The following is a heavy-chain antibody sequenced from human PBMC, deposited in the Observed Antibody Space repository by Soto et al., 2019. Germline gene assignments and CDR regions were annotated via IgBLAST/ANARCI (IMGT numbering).Heavy chain of an antibody. Sequence: QLQLQESGPGLVKPSETLSLTCTVSGGSISSSSYYWGWIRQPPGKGLEWIGSIYYSGSTYYNPSLKSRVTISVDTSKNQFSLKLSSVTAADTAVYYCARHLSSGPEYFQHWGQGTLVTVSS. CDR3: ARHLSSGPEYFQH. CDR2: IYYSGST. D-gene: IGHD3-10*01. V-gene: IGHV4-39*01. CDR1: GGSISSSSYY. J-gene: IGHJ1*01.